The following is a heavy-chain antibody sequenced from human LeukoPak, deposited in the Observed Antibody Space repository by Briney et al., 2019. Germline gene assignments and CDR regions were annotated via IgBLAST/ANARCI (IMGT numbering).Heavy chain of an antibody. D-gene: IGHD7-27*01. J-gene: IGHJ3*02. Sequence: GGSLRLSCAASGFTFSNYAMNWVRQAPGKGLEWVSSISSSGTYIYYADSVQGRFTISRDNAKSSLYMQMNSLRVEDTAVYYCVRVGTSFDIWGQGTMVTVSS. CDR3: VRVGTSFDI. CDR1: GFTFSNYA. V-gene: IGHV3-21*01. CDR2: ISSSGTYI.